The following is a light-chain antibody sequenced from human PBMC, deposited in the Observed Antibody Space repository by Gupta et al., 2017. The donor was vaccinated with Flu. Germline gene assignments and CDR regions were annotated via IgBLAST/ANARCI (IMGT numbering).Light chain of an antibody. Sequence: PSSLSASVGDRVTITCRASQRISRYLYWYQQKPGKAPKLLIYAASRVKSGVPSRFSGSGSGTDFTLTISSRQPEDFATYYCQHRYSTTWTFGQGTKVEIK. J-gene: IGKJ1*01. V-gene: IGKV1-39*01. CDR3: QHRYSTTWT. CDR1: QRISRY. CDR2: AAS.